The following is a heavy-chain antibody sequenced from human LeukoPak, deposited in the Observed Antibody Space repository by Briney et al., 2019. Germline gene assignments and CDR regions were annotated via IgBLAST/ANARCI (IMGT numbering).Heavy chain of an antibody. CDR2: ISGSGGTI. D-gene: IGHD1-14*01. Sequence: GGSLRLSCAASGFTFSSYEMNWVRQAPGKGLEWVSFISGSGGTIFYADSVKGRFTISRDNAKNSLYLQMNILRAEDTAVYYCARGVEPLAANTLAYWGQGTLVTVSS. J-gene: IGHJ4*02. V-gene: IGHV3-48*03. CDR3: ARGVEPLAANTLAY. CDR1: GFTFSSYE.